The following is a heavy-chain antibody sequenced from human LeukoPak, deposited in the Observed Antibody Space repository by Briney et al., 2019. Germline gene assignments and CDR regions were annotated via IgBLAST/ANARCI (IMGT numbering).Heavy chain of an antibody. CDR1: GFTFSSYW. V-gene: IGHV3-7*01. D-gene: IGHD1-26*01. CDR2: IKQDGREK. J-gene: IGHJ4*02. Sequence: GGSLRLSCAASGFTFSSYWMSWVRQAPGKGLEWVANIKQDGREKYYVDSVKGRFTISRDNAKNSLYLQMNRLRAEDTAVYYCARDRSYAAVDYWGQGTLVTVSS. CDR3: ARDRSYAAVDY.